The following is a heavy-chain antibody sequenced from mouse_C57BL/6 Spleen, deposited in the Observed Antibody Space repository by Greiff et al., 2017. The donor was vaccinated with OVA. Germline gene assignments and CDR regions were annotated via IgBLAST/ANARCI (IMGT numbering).Heavy chain of an antibody. V-gene: IGHV1-82*01. CDR3: ARYYDYLYAMDY. D-gene: IGHD2-4*01. CDR1: GYAFSSSW. Sequence: VQLQQSGPELVKPGASVKISCKASGYAFSSSWMNWVKQRPGKGLEWIGRIYPGDGDTNYNGKLKGKATLTADKSSSTAYMQLSSLTSEDSAVYFCARYYDYLYAMDYWGQGTSVTVSS. J-gene: IGHJ4*01. CDR2: IYPGDGDT.